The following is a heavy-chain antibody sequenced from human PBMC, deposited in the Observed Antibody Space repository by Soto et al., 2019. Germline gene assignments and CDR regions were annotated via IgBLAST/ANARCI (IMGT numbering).Heavy chain of an antibody. V-gene: IGHV4-59*08. CDR1: GGSISSYY. CDR3: ARHAGHDAFDI. J-gene: IGHJ3*02. CDR2: IYYSGST. Sequence: SETLSLTCTVSGGSISSYYWSWIRQPPGKGLEWIGYIYYSGSTNYNPSLKSRVTISVDTSKNQFSLKLSSVTAADTAVYYCARHAGHDAFDIWGQGTMVTVSS.